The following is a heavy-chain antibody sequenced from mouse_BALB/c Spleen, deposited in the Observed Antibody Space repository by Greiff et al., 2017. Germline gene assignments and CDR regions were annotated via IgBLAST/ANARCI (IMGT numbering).Heavy chain of an antibody. J-gene: IGHJ2*01. CDR2: ISNLAYSI. V-gene: IGHV5-15*02. Sequence: EVQLQESGGGLVQPGGSRKLSCAASGFTFSDYGMAWVRQAPGKGPEWVAFISNLAYSIYYADTVTGRFTISRENAKNTLYLEMSSLRSEDTAMYYCAREVYDGYLDYWGQGTTLTVSS. CDR3: AREVYDGYLDY. CDR1: GFTFSDYG. D-gene: IGHD2-3*01.